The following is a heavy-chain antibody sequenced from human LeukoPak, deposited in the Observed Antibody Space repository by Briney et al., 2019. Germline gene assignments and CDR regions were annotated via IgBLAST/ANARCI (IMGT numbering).Heavy chain of an antibody. V-gene: IGHV1-46*01. CDR2: INPSGGST. CDR3: ARGEPSWNDYWYFDY. CDR1: GYTFTSYY. Sequence: GASVKLSCKASGYTFTSYYMHWVRQAPGQGLEWMGIINPSGGSTSYAQKFQGRVTMTRDTSTSTVYMELSSLRSEDTAVYYCARGEPSWNDYWYFDYWGQGTLVTVSS. J-gene: IGHJ4*02. D-gene: IGHD1-1*01.